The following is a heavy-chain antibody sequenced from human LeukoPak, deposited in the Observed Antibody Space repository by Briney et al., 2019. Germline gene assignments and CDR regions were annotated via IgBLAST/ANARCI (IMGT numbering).Heavy chain of an antibody. Sequence: SETLSLTCTVSGGSINNYYWSWIRQPPGKGLEWIGYIYYSGSTNCNPSLKSRVTISVDTSKNQFSLKLSSVTAADTAVYYCAQSYDSSGFYNYWGQGTLVTVSS. J-gene: IGHJ4*02. V-gene: IGHV4-59*01. D-gene: IGHD3-22*01. CDR3: AQSYDSSGFYNY. CDR1: GGSINNYY. CDR2: IYYSGST.